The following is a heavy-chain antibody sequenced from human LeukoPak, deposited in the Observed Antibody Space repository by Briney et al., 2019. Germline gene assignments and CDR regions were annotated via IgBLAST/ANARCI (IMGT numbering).Heavy chain of an antibody. CDR3: ARAQDTAMVTHAFDI. Sequence: SVKVSCKASGGTFSSYAISWVRQAPGQGLEWMGGIIPIFGTANYAQKFQGRVTITTDESTSTAYMELSSLRSEDTAVYYCARAQDTAMVTHAFDIWGQGTMVTVSS. V-gene: IGHV1-69*05. CDR1: GGTFSSYA. D-gene: IGHD5-18*01. J-gene: IGHJ3*02. CDR2: IIPIFGTA.